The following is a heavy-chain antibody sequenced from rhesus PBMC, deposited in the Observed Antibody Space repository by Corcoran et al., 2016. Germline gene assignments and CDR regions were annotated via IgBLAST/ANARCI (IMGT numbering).Heavy chain of an antibody. CDR3: ARINWGSGNSLDV. Sequence: QVQLQESGPGLVKPSETLSLTCAVSGVSISIGNWLSLIRQPPAHGLEGSGYVSGSSGNTYYTPSLKSRVTISKDTAKNQFSLKLTSVTAADTAVYYCARINWGSGNSLDVWGRGILVTVSS. CDR2: VSGSSGNT. J-gene: IGHJ5-2*02. CDR1: GVSISIGNW. V-gene: IGHV4-65*02. D-gene: IGHD7-45*01.